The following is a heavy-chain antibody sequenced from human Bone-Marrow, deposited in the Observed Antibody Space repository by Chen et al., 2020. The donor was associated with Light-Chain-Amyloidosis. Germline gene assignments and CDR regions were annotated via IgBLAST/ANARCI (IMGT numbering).Heavy chain of an antibody. CDR3: ARRRDGYNFDY. J-gene: IGHJ4*02. CDR1: GYPFPNYW. Sequence: EVQMEQSRTEVKKPGESLKIPCTGSGYPFPNYWIGWVRQMPGKGLEWMGVIYPDDSDDRYSPSFEGQVTISADKSITTAYLQWRSLKASDTAMYYCARRRDGYNFDYWGQGTLVTVSS. D-gene: IGHD5-12*01. CDR2: IYPDDSDD. V-gene: IGHV5-51*01.